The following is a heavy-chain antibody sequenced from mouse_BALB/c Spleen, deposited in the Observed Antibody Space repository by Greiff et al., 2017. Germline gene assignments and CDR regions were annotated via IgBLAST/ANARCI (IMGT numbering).Heavy chain of an antibody. J-gene: IGHJ4*01. Sequence: EVQVVESGGGLVQPGGSLKLSCAASGFTFSSFGMHWVRQAPEKGLEWVAYISSGSSTIYYADTVKGRFTISRDNPKNTLFLQMTSLRSEDTAMYYCARGMTRERVYAMDYWGQGTSVTVSS. V-gene: IGHV5-17*02. CDR2: ISSGSSTI. CDR3: ARGMTRERVYAMDY. CDR1: GFTFSSFG. D-gene: IGHD2-10*02.